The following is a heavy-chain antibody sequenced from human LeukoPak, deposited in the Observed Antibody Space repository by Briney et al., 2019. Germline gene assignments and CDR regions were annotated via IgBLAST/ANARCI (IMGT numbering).Heavy chain of an antibody. J-gene: IGHJ5*02. CDR3: ARGRGEGSNYDYWVDP. V-gene: IGHV1-8*03. D-gene: IGHD4-11*01. CDR2: MNPNTGNA. CDR1: GYTFTSYY. Sequence: ASVKVSCKASGYTFTSYYMHWVRQATGQGLEWMGWMNPNTGNAGYAQRFLGRVTLTRNTAMSTAYLELSGLRFEDTAIYYCARGRGEGSNYDYWVDPWGQGTLVAVSS.